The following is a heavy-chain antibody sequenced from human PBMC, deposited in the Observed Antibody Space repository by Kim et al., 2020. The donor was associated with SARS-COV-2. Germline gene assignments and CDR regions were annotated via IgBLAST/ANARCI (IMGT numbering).Heavy chain of an antibody. Sequence: GDPPTYADSVKCRFTVSRDNSQHTLYLQMSSLRAEDTAIYYCANPRQPDYWGQGTLVTVSS. CDR2: GDPP. J-gene: IGHJ4*02. CDR3: ANPRQPDY. D-gene: IGHD6-13*01. V-gene: IGHV3-23*01.